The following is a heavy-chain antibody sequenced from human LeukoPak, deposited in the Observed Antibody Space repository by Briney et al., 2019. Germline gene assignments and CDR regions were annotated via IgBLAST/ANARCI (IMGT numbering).Heavy chain of an antibody. CDR1: GFTFSSYA. CDR3: ARDYLAYCGGDCFAESTNIDY. J-gene: IGHJ4*02. V-gene: IGHV3-30*04. CDR2: ISYDGSNK. D-gene: IGHD2-21*02. Sequence: PGRSLRLSCAASGFTFSSYAMHWVRQAPGKGLEWVAVISYDGSNKYYADSVKGRFTISRDNSKNTLYLQMNSLRAEDTAVYYCARDYLAYCGGDCFAESTNIDYWGQGTLVTVSS.